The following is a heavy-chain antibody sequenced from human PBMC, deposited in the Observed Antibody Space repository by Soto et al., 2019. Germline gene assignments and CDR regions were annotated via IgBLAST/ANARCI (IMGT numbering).Heavy chain of an antibody. CDR1: GFSLSNRGVC. V-gene: IGHV2-70*01. CDR2: IDWDDDT. J-gene: IGHJ2*01. CDR3: ARSYDSSGFPSYFDV. Sequence: SGPTLGNPTQTLALPCPFSGFSLSNRGVCVSWIRQPPGKPLEWLALIDWDDDTYYSTSLKTRLTISKDTSKTQVVLTMTNVDPVDTATYYCARSYDSSGFPSYFDVWGRGTLVTVSS. D-gene: IGHD3-22*01.